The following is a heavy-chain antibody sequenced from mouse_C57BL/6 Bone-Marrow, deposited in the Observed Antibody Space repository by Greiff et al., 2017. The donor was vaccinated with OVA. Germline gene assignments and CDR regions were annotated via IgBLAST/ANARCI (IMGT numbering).Heavy chain of an antibody. V-gene: IGHV14-4*01. CDR1: GFNIKDDY. J-gene: IGHJ1*03. D-gene: IGHD2-4*01. Sequence: EVQLQQSGAELVRPGASVKLSCTASGFNIKDDYMHWVKQRPEQGLEWIGWIDPENGDTEYASKFQGKATIQADTSSNTAYLQLSSLTSEDTAVYYCTPCYDYDWYFDVWGTGTTVTVSS. CDR2: IDPENGDT. CDR3: TPCYDYDWYFDV.